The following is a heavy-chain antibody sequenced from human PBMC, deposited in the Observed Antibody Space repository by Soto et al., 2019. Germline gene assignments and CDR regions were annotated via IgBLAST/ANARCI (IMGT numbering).Heavy chain of an antibody. V-gene: IGHV1-8*01. D-gene: IGHD3-22*01. CDR2: MTPNSGNT. Sequence: QVQLVQSGAEVKKPGASVKVSCKTSGYTFVNYDINWVRQAPGQGLEWMGWMTPNSGNTGYAQKFEGRLTLTRDTSSGTAYMELSSLTSEDTAVYYCARNPYESGLFEPWGQGTLVTVSS. J-gene: IGHJ5*02. CDR1: GYTFVNYD. CDR3: ARNPYESGLFEP.